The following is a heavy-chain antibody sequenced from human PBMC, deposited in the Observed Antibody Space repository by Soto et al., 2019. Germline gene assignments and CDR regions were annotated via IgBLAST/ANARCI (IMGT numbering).Heavy chain of an antibody. Sequence: PSETLSLTCTVSGGSISSSSYYWGWIRQPPGKGLEWIGSIYYSGSTYYNPSLKGRVTMSVDTSKNQFSLKLTSVNTADTAVYYCRVAYDSDAFDIWGQGTMI. J-gene: IGHJ3*02. CDR3: RVAYDSDAFDI. V-gene: IGHV4-39*07. CDR2: IYYSGST. CDR1: GGSISSSSYY. D-gene: IGHD3-22*01.